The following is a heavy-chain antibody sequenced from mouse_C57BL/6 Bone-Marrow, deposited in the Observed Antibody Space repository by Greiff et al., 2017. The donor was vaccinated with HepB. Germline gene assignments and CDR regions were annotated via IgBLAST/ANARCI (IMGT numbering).Heavy chain of an antibody. CDR1: GYTFTDYY. D-gene: IGHD2-1*01. J-gene: IGHJ2*01. Sequence: EVKLQQSGPELVKPGASVKISCKASGYTFTDYYMNWVKQSHGKSLEWIGDINPNNGGTSYNQKFKGKATLTVDKSSSTAYMELRSLTSEDSAVYYCAIIYYGYVDYWGQGTTLTVSS. CDR3: AIIYYGYVDY. CDR2: INPNNGGT. V-gene: IGHV1-26*01.